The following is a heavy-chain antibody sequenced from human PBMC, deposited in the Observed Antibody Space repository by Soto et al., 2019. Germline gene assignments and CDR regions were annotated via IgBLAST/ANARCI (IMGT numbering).Heavy chain of an antibody. CDR1: GYSFTSYW. D-gene: IGHD3-22*01. CDR3: ARHGQDDSTGYYYYYYGMDV. Sequence: GESLKISCKGSGYSFTSYWISWVRQMPGKGLEWMGRIDPSDSYTNYSPSFQGHVTISADKSISTAYLQWSSLKASDTAMYYCARHGQDDSTGYYYYYYGMDVSGQGPTVTVYS. J-gene: IGHJ6*02. V-gene: IGHV5-10-1*01. CDR2: IDPSDSYT.